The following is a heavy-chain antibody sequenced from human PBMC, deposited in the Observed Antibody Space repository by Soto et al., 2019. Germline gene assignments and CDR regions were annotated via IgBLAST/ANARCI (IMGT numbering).Heavy chain of an antibody. Sequence: SELLSLTCTVSGGSISSGGYYWSWIHQHPGKGLEWIGYIYYSGSTYYNPSLKSRVTISVDTSKNQFSLKLSSVTAADTAVYYCARDRYSSGWYFPWFDPWGQGTLDTVSS. J-gene: IGHJ5*02. V-gene: IGHV4-31*03. CDR2: IYYSGST. CDR3: ARDRYSSGWYFPWFDP. D-gene: IGHD6-19*01. CDR1: GGSISSGGYY.